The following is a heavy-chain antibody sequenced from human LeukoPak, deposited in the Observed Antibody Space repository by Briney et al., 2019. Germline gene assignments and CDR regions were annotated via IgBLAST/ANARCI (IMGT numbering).Heavy chain of an antibody. V-gene: IGHV3-48*03. CDR1: AFTFRDYE. J-gene: IGHJ4*02. CDR2: ISDGGSTI. Sequence: GGSLRLSCADSAFTFRDYEMNWVRQAPGKGLEWVSYISDGGSTIYYADSVKGRFTISRDNSKNTLYLQMNSLRAEDTAVYYCARERYCSSTSCLALFDYWGQGTLVTVSS. D-gene: IGHD2-2*01. CDR3: ARERYCSSTSCLALFDY.